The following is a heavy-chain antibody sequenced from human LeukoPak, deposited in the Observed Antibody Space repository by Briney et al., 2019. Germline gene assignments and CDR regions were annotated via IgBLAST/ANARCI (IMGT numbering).Heavy chain of an antibody. Sequence: SVKVSCKASGGTFSSYAISWVRQAPGQGLEQMGGIIPIFGTANYAQKFQGRVTITADESTSTAYMELSSLRSEDTAVYYRARGVRTYYDILTGYYGNWFDPWGQGTLVTVSS. CDR2: IIPIFGTA. D-gene: IGHD3-9*01. J-gene: IGHJ5*02. CDR1: GGTFSSYA. V-gene: IGHV1-69*13. CDR3: ARGVRTYYDILTGYYGNWFDP.